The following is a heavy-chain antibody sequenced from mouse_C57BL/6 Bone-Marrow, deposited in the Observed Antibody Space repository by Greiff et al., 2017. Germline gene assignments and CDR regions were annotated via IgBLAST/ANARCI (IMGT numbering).Heavy chain of an antibody. CDR2: IHPNSGST. V-gene: IGHV1-64*01. CDR1: GYTFTSYW. CDR3: ASRIYYYGSSYY. J-gene: IGHJ2*01. D-gene: IGHD1-1*01. Sequence: VQLQQPGAELVKPGASVKLSCKASGYTFTSYWMHWVKQRPGQGLEWIGMIHPNSGSTNYNEKFKSKATLTVDKSSSTAYMQLSRLTSEDSAVYYCASRIYYYGSSYYWGQGTTRTVSS.